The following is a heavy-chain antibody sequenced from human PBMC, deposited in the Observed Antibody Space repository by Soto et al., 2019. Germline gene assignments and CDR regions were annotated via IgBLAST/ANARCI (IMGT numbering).Heavy chain of an antibody. CDR3: ARPSGYDYAPGYYYYGMDV. Sequence: SETLSLTCTVSGGSISSSSYYWGWIRQPPGKGLEWIGSIYYSGSTYYNPSLKSRVTISVDTSKNQFSLKLSSVTAADTAVYYCARPSGYDYAPGYYYYGMDVWGQGTTVTVSS. CDR2: IYYSGST. D-gene: IGHD5-12*01. V-gene: IGHV4-39*01. CDR1: GGSISSSSYY. J-gene: IGHJ6*02.